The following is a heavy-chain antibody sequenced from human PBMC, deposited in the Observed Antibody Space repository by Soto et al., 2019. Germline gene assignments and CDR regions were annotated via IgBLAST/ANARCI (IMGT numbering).Heavy chain of an antibody. CDR1: GGSFSGYY. J-gene: IGHJ5*02. V-gene: IGHV4-34*01. CDR2: INHSGST. Sequence: SETLSLTCAVYGGSFSGYYWSWIRQPPGKGLEWIGEINHSGSTNYNPSLKSRVTISVDTSKNQFSLKLSSVTAADTAVYYCARGSEYCSSTSCYTREFWFDPWGQGTLVTV. CDR3: ARGSEYCSSTSCYTREFWFDP. D-gene: IGHD2-2*02.